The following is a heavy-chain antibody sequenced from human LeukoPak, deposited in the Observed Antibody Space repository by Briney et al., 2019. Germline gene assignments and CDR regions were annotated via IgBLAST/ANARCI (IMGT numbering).Heavy chain of an antibody. Sequence: SVKVSCKASGGTFSSYAISWVRQAPGQGLERMGGIIPIFGTANYAQKFQGRVTITADESTSTAYMELSSLRSEDTAVYYCAREAVAARPFSFDYWGQGTLVTVSS. V-gene: IGHV1-69*01. D-gene: IGHD6-6*01. J-gene: IGHJ4*02. CDR3: AREAVAARPFSFDY. CDR1: GGTFSSYA. CDR2: IIPIFGTA.